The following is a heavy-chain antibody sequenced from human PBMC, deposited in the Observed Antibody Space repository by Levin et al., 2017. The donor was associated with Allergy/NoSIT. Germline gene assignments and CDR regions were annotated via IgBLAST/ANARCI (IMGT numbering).Heavy chain of an antibody. CDR1: GFTFSRYW. CDR2: IKQDGSEK. D-gene: IGHD3-16*02. J-gene: IGHJ6*02. Sequence: SGGSLRLSCAASGFTFSRYWMTWVRQAPGKGLEWVANIKQDGSEKYYVDSVKGRFTISRDNAKNTFYLQMNSLIAEDTAVYYCARGTSTWHRYYYYGMDVWGQGTTVTVSS. V-gene: IGHV3-7*01. CDR3: ARGTSTWHRYYYYGMDV.